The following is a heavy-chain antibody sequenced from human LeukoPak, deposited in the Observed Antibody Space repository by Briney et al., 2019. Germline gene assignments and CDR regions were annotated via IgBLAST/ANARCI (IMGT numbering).Heavy chain of an antibody. Sequence: ATVKLSCTASGYTFTGYGISWVRQPPGQGLEWMGWISAYNGNTNYAQKLQGRVTMTTDTTTSTAYMELRSLRSEDTAVYYCARANKRITIFGVVIIPRPFDYWGQGTLVTVSS. D-gene: IGHD3-3*01. J-gene: IGHJ4*02. CDR3: ARANKRITIFGVVIIPRPFDY. CDR2: ISAYNGNT. V-gene: IGHV1-18*01. CDR1: GYTFTGYG.